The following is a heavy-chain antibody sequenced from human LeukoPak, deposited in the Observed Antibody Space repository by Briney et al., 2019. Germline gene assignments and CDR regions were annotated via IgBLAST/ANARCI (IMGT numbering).Heavy chain of an antibody. CDR2: ISGSGGST. J-gene: IGHJ4*02. CDR3: AKLAVNQEFGELFHFDY. CDR1: GFTFSSYA. Sequence: GGSLRLSCAASGFTFSSYAMSWVRQAPGKGLEWVSAISGSGGSTYYADSVKGRFTISRDNSKNTLYLQMNSLRAEDTAVYYCAKLAVNQEFGELFHFDYWGQGTLVTVSS. V-gene: IGHV3-23*01. D-gene: IGHD3-10*01.